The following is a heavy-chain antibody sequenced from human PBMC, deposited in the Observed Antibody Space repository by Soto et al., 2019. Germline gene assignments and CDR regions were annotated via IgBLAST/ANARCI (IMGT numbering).Heavy chain of an antibody. D-gene: IGHD2-21*01. V-gene: IGHV3-30*05. CDR2: LTHDGGSA. Sequence: QVQLVQSGGGVVQPGRTLRLSCAAAGFSLTAFGMQWVRQHPGKGLQWVARLTHDGGSAFYADYVKGRLTVSRDTSKNTLYLKMNSLRPEDTAIYYCASIADYWGQGTLVTVSS. CDR3: ASIADY. J-gene: IGHJ4*02. CDR1: GFSLTAFG.